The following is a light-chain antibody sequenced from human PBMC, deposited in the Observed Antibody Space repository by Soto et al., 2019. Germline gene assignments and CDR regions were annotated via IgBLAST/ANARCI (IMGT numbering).Light chain of an antibody. J-gene: IGLJ1*01. V-gene: IGLV1-40*01. CDR2: GNS. CDR1: SSNIGAGYD. CDR3: QSYASSILGV. Sequence: QSVLTQPPSVSGAPGQRVTISCTGSSSNIGAGYDVHWYQQLPGTAPKLLIYGNSNRPSGVPDRFSGSKSGTSASLAITGLQAEDEADYYCQSYASSILGVFGTGTKLTVL.